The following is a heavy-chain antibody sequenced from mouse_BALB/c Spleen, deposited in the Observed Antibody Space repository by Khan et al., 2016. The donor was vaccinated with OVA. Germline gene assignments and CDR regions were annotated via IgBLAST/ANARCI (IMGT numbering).Heavy chain of an antibody. V-gene: IGHV3-2*02. J-gene: IGHJ2*01. Sequence: EVQLVESGPGLVKPSQSLSLTCTVTGYSITTDYAWNWIRQFPGNKLEWMGYISYSGNTKYNPSLKSRISITRDTSKNQFFLQLKSVTTEDTARYYCARVYGGECDDWGQGTTLTVSS. CDR3: ARVYGGECDD. D-gene: IGHD1-1*01. CDR2: ISYSGNT. CDR1: GYSITTDYA.